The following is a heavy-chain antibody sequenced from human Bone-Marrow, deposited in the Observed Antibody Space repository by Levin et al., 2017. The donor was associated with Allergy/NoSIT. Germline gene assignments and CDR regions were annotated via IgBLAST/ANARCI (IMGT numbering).Heavy chain of an antibody. J-gene: IGHJ4*02. CDR1: GFIFSDYY. Sequence: SCAASGFIFSDYYMSWIRQAPGKGLEWVSFIGVSGTYTYYTDSVKGRFTISRDNAKNSLYLQMNNLTVEDTGVYYCMRGPFCGGDCFVFWGQGALVTVSS. D-gene: IGHD2-21*01. CDR2: IGVSGTYT. V-gene: IGHV3-11*01. CDR3: MRGPFCGGDCFVF.